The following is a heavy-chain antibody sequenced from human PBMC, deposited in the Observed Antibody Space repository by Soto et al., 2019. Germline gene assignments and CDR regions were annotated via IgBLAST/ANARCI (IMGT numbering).Heavy chain of an antibody. CDR2: IIPIFHTA. CDR1: GGTFSNYA. Sequence: ASVKVSCKASGGTFSNYAISWVRQAPGQGLEWMGGIIPIFHTATYAQKFQGRVTITADESTSTAYMELSSLTSADTAVYYCARDPCSHTRCYYNYFYGMDVWGQGTTVTVSS. CDR3: ARDPCSHTRCYYNYFYGMDV. J-gene: IGHJ6*02. D-gene: IGHD2-2*01. V-gene: IGHV1-69*13.